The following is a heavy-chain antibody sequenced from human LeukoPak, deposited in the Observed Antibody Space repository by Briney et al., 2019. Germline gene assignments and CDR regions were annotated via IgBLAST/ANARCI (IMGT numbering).Heavy chain of an antibody. CDR2: INHSGST. J-gene: IGHJ4*02. CDR1: GDSFSGYY. CDR3: ARGPYTTVVTPYYFDY. D-gene: IGHD4-23*01. V-gene: IGHV4-34*01. Sequence: SETLSLTCAVYGDSFSGYYWSWIRQPPGKGLEWIGEINHSGSTNYNPSLKSRATTSVDTSKDQFSLKLSSVTAADTAVYYCARGPYTTVVTPYYFDYWGQGTLVTVSS.